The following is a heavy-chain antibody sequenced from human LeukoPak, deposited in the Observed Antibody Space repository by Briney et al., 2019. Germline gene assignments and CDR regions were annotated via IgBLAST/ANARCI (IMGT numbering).Heavy chain of an antibody. CDR3: ARHSVVVNDEVRAFDI. D-gene: IGHD2-15*01. CDR1: GGSISSGGYY. CDR2: IYHSGST. J-gene: IGHJ3*02. V-gene: IGHV4-30-2*01. Sequence: KPSQTLSLTCTVSGGSISSGGYYWSWIRQPPGKGLEWIGYIYHSGSTYYNPSLKSRVTISVDRSKNQFSLKLSSVTAADTAVYYCARHSVVVNDEVRAFDIWGQGTMVTVSS.